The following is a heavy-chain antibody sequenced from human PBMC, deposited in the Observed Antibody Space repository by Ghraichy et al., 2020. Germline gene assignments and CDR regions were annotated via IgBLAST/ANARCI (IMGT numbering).Heavy chain of an antibody. CDR2: IYSNGAT. CDR3: ARDAPGIALTGVGS. J-gene: IGHJ4*02. Sequence: GESLNISCVSSGFSVSNNYLSWVRQAPGKGLEGVSVIYSNGATQYADSVKGRFTISRDNSKNTLFLQMNSLRTEDTAVYYCARDAPGIALTGVGSWGQVTLVTVSS. D-gene: IGHD6-19*01. CDR1: GFSVSNNY. V-gene: IGHV3-66*03.